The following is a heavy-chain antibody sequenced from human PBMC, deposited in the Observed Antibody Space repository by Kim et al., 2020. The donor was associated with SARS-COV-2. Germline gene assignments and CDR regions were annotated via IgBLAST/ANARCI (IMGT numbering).Heavy chain of an antibody. CDR1: GGSVSSGSYY. J-gene: IGHJ4*02. CDR2: IYYSGST. V-gene: IGHV4-61*01. D-gene: IGHD3-22*01. CDR3: ARFDSSGYYSPY. Sequence: SETLSLTCTVSGGSVSSGSYYWSWIRQPPGKGLEWIGYIYYSGSTNYNPSLKSRVTISVDTSKNQFSLKLSSVTAADTAVYYCARFDSSGYYSPYWGQGTLVTVSS.